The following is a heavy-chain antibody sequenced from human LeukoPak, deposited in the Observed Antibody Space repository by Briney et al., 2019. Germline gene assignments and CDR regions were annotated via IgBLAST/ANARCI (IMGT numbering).Heavy chain of an antibody. V-gene: IGHV1-2*02. CDR2: INPNSGGT. D-gene: IGHD6-25*01. J-gene: IGHJ5*02. CDR3: AREPPRADWFDP. Sequence: ASVKVSCKASGYTFTGYYMHWVRQAPGQGLEWMGWINPNSGGTNYAQKFQGRVTMTRDTSISTAYMELSRLRSDDTAVYYCAREPPRADWFDPWGQGTLVTVSS. CDR1: GYTFTGYY.